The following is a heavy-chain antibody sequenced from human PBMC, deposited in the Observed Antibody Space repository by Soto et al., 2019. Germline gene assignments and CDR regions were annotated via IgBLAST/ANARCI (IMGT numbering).Heavy chain of an antibody. D-gene: IGHD3-10*01. Sequence: QVQLVESGGGVVQPGRSLRLSCAASGFTFSHYAMHWARQAPGKGLEWVAVIWSDGSNENYADSVRGRFTISRDNPKNTLYVQMNSLRAEDTAVYYCARDYGSAQWDYWGQGALVTVSS. CDR2: IWSDGSNE. J-gene: IGHJ4*02. CDR1: GFTFSHYA. V-gene: IGHV3-33*01. CDR3: ARDYGSAQWDY.